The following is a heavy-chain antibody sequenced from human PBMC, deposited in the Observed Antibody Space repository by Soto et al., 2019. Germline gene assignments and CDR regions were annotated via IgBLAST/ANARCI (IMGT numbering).Heavy chain of an antibody. CDR3: ARRYGYAFDI. CDR2: IYYSGRT. V-gene: IGHV4-59*01. Sequence: QVQLQESGPGLVKPSETLSLTCTVSGGSISSYYWSWIRQPRGKGLEWIGYIYYSGRTNHNPSLKSGVTISVDTSKNQFSLKLSSVTAADTAVYYCARRYGYAFDIWGQGTMVTVSS. J-gene: IGHJ3*02. D-gene: IGHD4-17*01. CDR1: GGSISSYY.